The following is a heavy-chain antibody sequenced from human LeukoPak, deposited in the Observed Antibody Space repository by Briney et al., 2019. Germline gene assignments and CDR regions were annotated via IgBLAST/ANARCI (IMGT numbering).Heavy chain of an antibody. J-gene: IGHJ4*02. V-gene: IGHV5-51*01. CDR2: IYPSDSDT. CDR1: GYRFTSYW. Sequence: GESLNISCKGSGYRFTSYWIGWVRQMPGKGLEWMGIIYPSDSDTRYSPSFQGQVTISADKSINTAYLQWSSLKASDTAMYYCARLYGSGSYLNFDSWGQGSLVTVSS. D-gene: IGHD3-10*01. CDR3: ARLYGSGSYLNFDS.